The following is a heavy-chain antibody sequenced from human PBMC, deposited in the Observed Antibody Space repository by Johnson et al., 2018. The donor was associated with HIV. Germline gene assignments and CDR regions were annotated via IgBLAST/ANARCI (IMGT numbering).Heavy chain of an antibody. J-gene: IGHJ3*02. CDR3: ARGKTGYDAFDI. D-gene: IGHD3-9*01. V-gene: IGHV3-13*01. CDR2: IGTAGDT. CDR1: GFTFSSYD. Sequence: EVQLVESGGGLVQPGGSLRLSCAASGFTFSSYDMHWVRQATGKGLEWVSAIGTAGDTYYPGSVTGRFTISRDNSKKSLYLQMNSLRAEDTALYYCARGKTGYDAFDIWGQGTMVTVSS.